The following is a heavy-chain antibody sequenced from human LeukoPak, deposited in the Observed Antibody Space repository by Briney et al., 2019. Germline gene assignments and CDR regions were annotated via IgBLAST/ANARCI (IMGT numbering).Heavy chain of an antibody. V-gene: IGHV3-30*02. Sequence: GGSLRLSCAASGFTFSSYGMHWVRQAPGRGLEWVAFIRYDGSNKYYADSVKGRFTISRDNSKNTLYLQMNSLRAEDTAVYYCAKDPQGFATNFDYWGQGTLVTVSS. CDR2: IRYDGSNK. J-gene: IGHJ4*02. D-gene: IGHD3-16*01. CDR3: AKDPQGFATNFDY. CDR1: GFTFSSYG.